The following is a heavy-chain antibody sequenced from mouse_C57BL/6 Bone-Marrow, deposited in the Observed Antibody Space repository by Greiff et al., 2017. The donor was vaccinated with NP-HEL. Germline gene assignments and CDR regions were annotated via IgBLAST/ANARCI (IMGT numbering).Heavy chain of an antibody. J-gene: IGHJ4*01. CDR3: ARGAVVPYAMDY. V-gene: IGHV1-50*01. D-gene: IGHD1-1*01. Sequence: QVQLQQPGAELVKPGASVKLSCKASGYTFTSYWMQWVKQRPGQGLEWIGEIDPSDSYTNYNQKFKGKATLTVDTSSSTAYMQLSSLTSEDSAVYYCARGAVVPYAMDYWGQGTSFTVSS. CDR2: IDPSDSYT. CDR1: GYTFTSYW.